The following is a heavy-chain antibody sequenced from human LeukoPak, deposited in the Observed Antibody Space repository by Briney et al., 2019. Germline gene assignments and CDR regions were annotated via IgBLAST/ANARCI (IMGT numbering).Heavy chain of an antibody. V-gene: IGHV1-8*01. CDR3: VRTAGIFWSGAYYFDS. J-gene: IGHJ4*02. Sequence: GASVKVSCKASGDSFTSYDINWVRPATGQGLAWMGWMNPNSGNIGYAPKFQGRLTMTRNTSRSTVYMELRSLTSDDTAVYYCVRTAGIFWSGAYYFDSWGQGTLVTVSS. CDR2: MNPNSGNI. D-gene: IGHD3-3*01. CDR1: GDSFTSYD.